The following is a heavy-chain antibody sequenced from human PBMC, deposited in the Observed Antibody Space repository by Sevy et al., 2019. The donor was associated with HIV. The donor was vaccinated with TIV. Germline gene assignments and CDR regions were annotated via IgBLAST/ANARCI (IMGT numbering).Heavy chain of an antibody. Sequence: GGSLRLSCAASGFTFSNAWMSLVRQAPGKGLEWVGRIKSKTDGGTTDYAAPVKGRFTISRDDSKNTLYLQMNSLKTEDTAVYYCTTDSSVTPFLQDDVWGQGTTVTVSS. CDR1: GFTFSNAW. J-gene: IGHJ6*02. V-gene: IGHV3-15*01. D-gene: IGHD6-6*01. CDR2: IKSKTDGGTT. CDR3: TTDSSVTPFLQDDV.